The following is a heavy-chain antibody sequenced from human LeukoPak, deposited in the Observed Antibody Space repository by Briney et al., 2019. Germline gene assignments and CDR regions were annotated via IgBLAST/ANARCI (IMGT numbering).Heavy chain of an antibody. Sequence: GASVKVSCKASGGTFSSYAISWVRQAPGQGLEWMGGIIPIFGTANYAQKLQGRVTMTTDTSTSTAYMELRSLRSDDTAVYYCARDAPVAGNDAFDIWGQGTMVTVSS. V-gene: IGHV1-69*05. CDR1: GGTFSSYA. D-gene: IGHD6-19*01. CDR2: IIPIFGTA. J-gene: IGHJ3*02. CDR3: ARDAPVAGNDAFDI.